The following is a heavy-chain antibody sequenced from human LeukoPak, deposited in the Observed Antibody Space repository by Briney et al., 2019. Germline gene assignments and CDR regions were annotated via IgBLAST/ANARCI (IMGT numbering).Heavy chain of an antibody. CDR1: GYTLTSSH. D-gene: IGHD3-3*01. CDR2: ISAYNGNT. J-gene: IGHJ6*02. Sequence: ASVRVSCKASGYTLTSSHAHWVRQAPGQGLEWMGWISAYNGNTNYAQKLQGRVTMTTDTSTSTAYMELRSLRSDDTAVYYCARGGRFLEWLPDYYGMDVWGQGTTVTVSS. V-gene: IGHV1-18*01. CDR3: ARGGRFLEWLPDYYGMDV.